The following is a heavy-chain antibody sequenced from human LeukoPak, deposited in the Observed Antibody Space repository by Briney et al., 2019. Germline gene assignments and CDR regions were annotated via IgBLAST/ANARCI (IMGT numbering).Heavy chain of an antibody. V-gene: IGHV3-33*01. CDR2: IWCDGSNK. CDR1: GFTFSSYG. J-gene: IGHJ6*02. CDR3: ARLNEPAAPIPCYYYYGMDV. Sequence: GGSLRLSCAASGFTFSSYGMHWVRQAPGKGLEWVAVIWCDGSNKYYADSVKGRFTISRDNSKNTLYLQMNSLRAEDTAVYYCARLNEPAAPIPCYYYYGMDVWGQGTTVTVSS. D-gene: IGHD2-2*01.